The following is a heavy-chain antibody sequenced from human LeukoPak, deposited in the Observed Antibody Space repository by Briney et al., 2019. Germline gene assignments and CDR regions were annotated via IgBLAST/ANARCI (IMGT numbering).Heavy chain of an antibody. CDR2: IIPILGIA. V-gene: IGHV1-69*02. D-gene: IGHD3-3*01. CDR1: GGTFISYT. CDR3: ARTPRTYDFWSGPFDY. J-gene: IGHJ4*02. Sequence: AASVKVSCKASGGTFISYTISWVRQAPGQGLEWMGRIIPILGIANYAQKFQGRVTITADKSTSTAYMELSSLRSEDTAVYYCARTPRTYDFWSGPFDYWGQGTLVTVSS.